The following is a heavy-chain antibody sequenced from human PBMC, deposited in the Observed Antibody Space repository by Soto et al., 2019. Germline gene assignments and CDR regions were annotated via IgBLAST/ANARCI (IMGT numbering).Heavy chain of an antibody. V-gene: IGHV1-69*02. Sequence: QGQLVQSGAEVKKPGSSVKVSCKASGGTFSSYTLTWVRQAPGQGLEWLGRIVPTREITNYARRFQGRLTITADKSTGTAYMQLSSLRSDDTAVYYCAATGTNIPDASNGGYGMDVWGQGTTVSVSS. J-gene: IGHJ6*02. CDR2: IVPTREIT. CDR3: AATGTNIPDASNGGYGMDV. D-gene: IGHD2-21*01. CDR1: GGTFSSYT.